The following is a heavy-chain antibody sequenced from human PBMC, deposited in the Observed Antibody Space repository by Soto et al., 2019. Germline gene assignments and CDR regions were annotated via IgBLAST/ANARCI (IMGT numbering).Heavy chain of an antibody. CDR1: GFTFSGSA. V-gene: IGHV3-73*01. CDR3: SRQASDFWSGKPQYYMDV. J-gene: IGHJ6*03. CDR2: IRSKANNYAT. D-gene: IGHD3-3*01. Sequence: GGSLRLSCAASGFTFSGSAMHWVRQASGKGLEWVGRIRSKANNYATAYGASVKGRFTISRDDSKNTVYLQMNSLKTEDTAVYYCSRQASDFWSGKPQYYMDVWGKGTTVTVPS.